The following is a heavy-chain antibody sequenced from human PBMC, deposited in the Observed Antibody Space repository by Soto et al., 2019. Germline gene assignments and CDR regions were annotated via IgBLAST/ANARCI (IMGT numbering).Heavy chain of an antibody. CDR1: GYTFTSYG. D-gene: IGHD5-18*01. V-gene: IGHV1-18*01. CDR2: ISAYNGNT. Sequence: ASVKVSCKASGYTFTSYGISWVRQAPGQGLEWMGRISAYNGNTNYAQKLQGRVTMTTDTSTSTAYMELRSLRSDDTAVYYCARVGGSWIQLGPMDVWGQGTTVTVSS. CDR3: ARVGGSWIQLGPMDV. J-gene: IGHJ6*02.